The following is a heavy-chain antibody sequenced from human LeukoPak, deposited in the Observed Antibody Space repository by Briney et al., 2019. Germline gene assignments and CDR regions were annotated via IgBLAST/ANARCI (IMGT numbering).Heavy chain of an antibody. Sequence: ASVKVSCKASGYTFTRYGITWVRQAPGQGLEWIGWISTYNGKTNYAQKVQDRVTMTTDTSTSTVYMELRSLRSDDTALYFCARDFSNFSYGTWFDPWGQGTLVTVSS. CDR1: GYTFTRYG. J-gene: IGHJ5*02. CDR3: ARDFSNFSYGTWFDP. CDR2: ISTYNGKT. V-gene: IGHV1-18*01. D-gene: IGHD1-1*01.